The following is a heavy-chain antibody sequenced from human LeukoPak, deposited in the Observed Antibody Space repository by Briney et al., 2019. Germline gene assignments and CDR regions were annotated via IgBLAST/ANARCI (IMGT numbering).Heavy chain of an antibody. J-gene: IGHJ6*03. Sequence: PGGSLRLSCTASGFDFSNFDFHWVRQLRGKGLEWFSHIDTAGGTYYPGSVKGRFTISRANAKKSLYLQMHNLRVGDTALYFCARGSPWSYYYMDVWGVGTAVSVS. D-gene: IGHD3-3*01. CDR2: IDTAGGT. CDR1: GFDFSNFD. CDR3: ARGSPWSYYYMDV. V-gene: IGHV3-13*01.